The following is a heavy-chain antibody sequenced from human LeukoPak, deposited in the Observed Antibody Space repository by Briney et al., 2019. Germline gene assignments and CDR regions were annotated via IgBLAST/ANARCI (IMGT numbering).Heavy chain of an antibody. CDR2: INSDGSST. CDR3: ARDIDDGGGVLVP. Sequence: PGRSLRLSCAASGFTFSSYAMHWVRQAPGKGLVWVSRINSDGSSTSYADSVKGRFTISRDNAKNTLYLQMNSLRAEDTAVYYCARDIDDGGGVLVPWGQGTLVTVSS. D-gene: IGHD2-8*02. CDR1: GFTFSSYA. J-gene: IGHJ5*02. V-gene: IGHV3-74*01.